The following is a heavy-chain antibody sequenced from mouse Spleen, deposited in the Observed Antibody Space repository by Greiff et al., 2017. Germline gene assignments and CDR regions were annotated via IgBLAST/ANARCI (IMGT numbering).Heavy chain of an antibody. Sequence: ESGPGLVKPSQSLSLTCSVTGYSITSGYYWNWIRQFPGNKLEWMGYISYDGSNNYNPSLKNRISITRDTSKNQFFLKLNSVTTEDTATYYCARERSLYFDVWGAGTTVTVSS. CDR2: ISYDGSN. J-gene: IGHJ1*01. CDR3: ARERSLYFDV. V-gene: IGHV3-6*01. CDR1: GYSITSGYY.